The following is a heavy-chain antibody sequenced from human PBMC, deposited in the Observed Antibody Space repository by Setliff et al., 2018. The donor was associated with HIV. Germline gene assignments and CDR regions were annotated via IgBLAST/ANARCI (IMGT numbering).Heavy chain of an antibody. J-gene: IGHJ4*02. D-gene: IGHD3-10*01. CDR2: VSDGGT. Sequence: PSETLSLTCTVIGASVSMPGWWGWVRQSPGKRLEWIGEVSDGGTKYNPSLQGRATTSVDRSKSQFSLNLNSVTAADTAVYYCARGTRTTVRGVFEERVPGSQWGQGTLVTVSS. V-gene: IGHV4-4*02. CDR3: ARGTRTTVRGVFEERVPGSQ. CDR1: GASVSMPGW.